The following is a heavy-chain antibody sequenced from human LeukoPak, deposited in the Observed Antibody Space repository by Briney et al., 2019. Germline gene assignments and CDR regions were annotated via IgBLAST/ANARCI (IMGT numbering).Heavy chain of an antibody. CDR2: INSDGGYT. V-gene: IGHV3-64*01. CDR1: GFTFSSYV. J-gene: IGHJ3*02. D-gene: IGHD2-2*03. CDR3: ATWINDAFDI. Sequence: PGGSLRLSCAASGFTFSSYVMHWVRQAPGKGLEHVSGINSDGGYTYYANSVKGRFTISRDNSKNTLYLQMGSLRVEDMAVYYCATWINDAFDIWGHGTMVTVSS.